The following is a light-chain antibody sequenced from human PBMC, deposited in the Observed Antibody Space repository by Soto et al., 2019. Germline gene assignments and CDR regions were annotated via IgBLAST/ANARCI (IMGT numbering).Light chain of an antibody. CDR2: YDS. J-gene: IGLJ2*01. CDR3: TVWDSSSDHPVV. Sequence: SYELTQPPSVSVAPGKTARITCGGNNIGSKSVHWYQQKPGQAPVLVIYYDSDRPSGIPERFSGSNSGNTATLTISRVEAVDELVYYCTVWDSSSDHPVVFGGGTKLTVL. V-gene: IGLV3-21*04. CDR1: NIGSKS.